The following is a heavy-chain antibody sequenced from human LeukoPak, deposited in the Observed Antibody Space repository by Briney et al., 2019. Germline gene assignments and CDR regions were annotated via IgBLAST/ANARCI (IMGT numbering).Heavy chain of an antibody. D-gene: IGHD3-10*01. J-gene: IGHJ4*02. CDR3: ARDSIPSASGSYYFDN. Sequence: GSLRLSCEGSAFIFSGHWMNWVRQTPGKGLEWVASIKEDGSERQYVDSVKGRFSISRDNTKGSLFLQMNSLRAEDTAVYYCARDSIPSASGSYYFDNWGQGTLVTVSS. CDR2: IKEDGSER. CDR1: AFIFSGHW. V-gene: IGHV3-7*01.